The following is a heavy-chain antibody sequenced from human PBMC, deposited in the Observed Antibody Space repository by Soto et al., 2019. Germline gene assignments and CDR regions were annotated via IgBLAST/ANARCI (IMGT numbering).Heavy chain of an antibody. D-gene: IGHD3-10*01. J-gene: IGHJ6*02. V-gene: IGHV1-69*06. CDR1: GGTFSSYA. CDR2: IIPIFGTA. CDR3: ARGDYYGSGSYYTDYYYGMDV. Sequence: SVKVSCKASGGTFSSYAISWVRQAPGQGLEWMGGIIPIFGTANYAQKFQGRVTITADKSTSTAYMELGSLRSEDTAVYYCARGDYYGSGSYYTDYYYGMDVWGQGTTVTVSS.